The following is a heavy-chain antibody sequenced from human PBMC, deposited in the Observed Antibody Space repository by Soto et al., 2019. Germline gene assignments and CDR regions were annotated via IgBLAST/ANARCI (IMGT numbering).Heavy chain of an antibody. D-gene: IGHD5-18*01. CDR3: ASDRTAMVTGWFAP. Sequence: QVQLVQSGAEVKKPGSSVKVSCKASGGTFSSYAISWVRQAPGQGLKWMGGIIPIFGTANYAQKFQGRVTITADESTSTAYIELRSLRSEDTAVYYCASDRTAMVTGWFAPWGQGTLVTVSS. CDR2: IIPIFGTA. J-gene: IGHJ5*02. CDR1: GGTFSSYA. V-gene: IGHV1-69*12.